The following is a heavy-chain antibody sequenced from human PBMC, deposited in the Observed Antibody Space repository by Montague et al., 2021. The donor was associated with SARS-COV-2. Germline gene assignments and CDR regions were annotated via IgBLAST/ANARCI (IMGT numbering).Heavy chain of an antibody. D-gene: IGHD3-3*01. Sequence: SETLSLTCTVSGGSISSYYWSWIRQPPGRGLQWIGYISYSGSTNYNPSLKSRVTISVDTSKNHFTLRLSSVTAADTAVYYCATLPSSITIFGVVQGYYFDDWGQGTLVTVSS. CDR1: GGSISSYY. J-gene: IGHJ4*02. CDR2: ISYSGST. V-gene: IGHV4-59*08. CDR3: ATLPSSITIFGVVQGYYFDD.